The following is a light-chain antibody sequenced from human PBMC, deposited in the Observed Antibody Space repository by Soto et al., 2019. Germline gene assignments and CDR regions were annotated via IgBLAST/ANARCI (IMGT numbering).Light chain of an antibody. V-gene: IGKV3-20*01. Sequence: EIVLTQSPGTLSLSPGESATLSCRASQSVGRNYLAWFQHKPDQAPRLLIYDASNRATGVPDRFSGSGSGTDFTLSVTRLEPEDFATYYCQHYNSYSEAFGQGTKVELK. CDR2: DAS. J-gene: IGKJ1*01. CDR3: QHYNSYSEA. CDR1: QSVGRNY.